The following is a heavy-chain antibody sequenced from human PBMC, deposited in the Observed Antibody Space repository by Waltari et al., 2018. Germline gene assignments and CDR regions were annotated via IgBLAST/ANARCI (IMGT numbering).Heavy chain of an antibody. V-gene: IGHV4-38-2*01. J-gene: IGHJ4*02. CDR3: ARHGGLSSGWYVNY. CDR1: GYSISSGYY. CDR2: IYHSGST. Sequence: QVQLQESGPGLVKPSETLSLTCAVSGYSISSGYYWGWIRQPPGKGLEWIGSIYHSGSTYDNPSIKSRVTISVDTSKNQFSLKLSSVTAADTAVYYCARHGGLSSGWYVNYWGQGTLVTVSS. D-gene: IGHD6-19*01.